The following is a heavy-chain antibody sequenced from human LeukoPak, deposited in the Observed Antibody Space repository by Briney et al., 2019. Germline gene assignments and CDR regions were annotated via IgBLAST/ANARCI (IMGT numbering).Heavy chain of an antibody. CDR3: ARPTRGY. J-gene: IGHJ4*02. V-gene: IGHV3-7*01. CDR1: GFTFRDYW. Sequence: PGGSLRLSCAASGFTFRDYWMSWFRQAPGRGLEWVANIKEDGSAKYYVDSVKGRFTISRDNAKNSLYLQMNSLRAEDTAVYYCARPTRGYWGQGTLVTVSS. CDR2: IKEDGSAK.